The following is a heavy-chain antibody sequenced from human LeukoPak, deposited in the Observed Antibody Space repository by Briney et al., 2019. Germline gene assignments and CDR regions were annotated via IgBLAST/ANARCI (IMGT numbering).Heavy chain of an antibody. J-gene: IGHJ4*02. CDR2: IYYSGST. V-gene: IGHV4-34*01. CDR1: GGSFSGYY. CDR3: ARGAARMVEVSTIISFEY. D-gene: IGHD5-24*01. Sequence: SSETLSLTCAVYGGSFSGYYWSWIRQPPGKGLEWIGSIYYSGSTYYNPSLKSRVTISVDTSKNQFSLKLSSVTAADTAVYYCARGAARMVEVSTIISFEYWGQGTLVTVSS.